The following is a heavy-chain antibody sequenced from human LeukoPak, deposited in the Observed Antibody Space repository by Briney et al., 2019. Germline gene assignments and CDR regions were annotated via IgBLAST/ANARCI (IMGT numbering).Heavy chain of an antibody. D-gene: IGHD6-19*01. CDR3: ANHRAGSAWFTLDY. J-gene: IGHJ4*02. Sequence: GGSLRLSCAASGFTFSSYAMSWVRQAPGKGLEWVSTFSGSVSNTYYANSVKGRFTISRDNSKNTLYLQTNSLRAEDTAMYYCANHRAGSAWFTLDYWGPGTLVTVSS. CDR1: GFTFSSYA. V-gene: IGHV3-23*01. CDR2: FSGSVSNT.